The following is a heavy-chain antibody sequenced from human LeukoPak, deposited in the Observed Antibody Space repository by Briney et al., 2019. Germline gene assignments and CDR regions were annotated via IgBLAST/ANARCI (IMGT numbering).Heavy chain of an antibody. CDR2: ISVSDDST. D-gene: IGHD3-10*01. J-gene: IGHJ4*02. CDR3: AKEHARGFDY. Sequence: PGGSLRLSCAASGFTSSDYTMNWVRQSPGKGLEWVSGISVSDDSTYYVDSVKGRFTISRDNSKNTLYLQMNSLRAEDTAVYYCAKEHARGFDYWGQGTLVTVSS. V-gene: IGHV3-23*01. CDR1: GFTSSDYT.